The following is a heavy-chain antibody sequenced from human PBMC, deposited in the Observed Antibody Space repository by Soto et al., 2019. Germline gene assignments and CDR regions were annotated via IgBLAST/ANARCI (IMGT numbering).Heavy chain of an antibody. D-gene: IGHD3-16*01. CDR2: ISGSGGST. Sequence: EVQLLESGGGLVQPGGSLRLSCAASGFTFSSYAMSWVRQAPGKGLEWVSAISGSGGSTYYADSVKGRFTISRDNSKNTLYLQMNSLRAEDTAVYYCAKIFTNQEYYDYVWGSYDPNYYYGMDVWGQGTTVTVSS. CDR3: AKIFTNQEYYDYVWGSYDPNYYYGMDV. V-gene: IGHV3-23*01. CDR1: GFTFSSYA. J-gene: IGHJ6*02.